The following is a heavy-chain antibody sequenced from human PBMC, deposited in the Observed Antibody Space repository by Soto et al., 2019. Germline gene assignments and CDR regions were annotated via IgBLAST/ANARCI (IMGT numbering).Heavy chain of an antibody. CDR3: ASDRGGSYYGGDAFDI. J-gene: IGHJ3*02. CDR1: GFTFSSYA. Sequence: EVQLVESGEGLVQPGGSLRLSCAASGFTFSSYAMHWVRQAPGKGLEYVSAISSNGGSTYYADSVKGRFTISRDNSKNKLYVQMGSVRAEDMAVYYCASDRGGSYYGGDAFDIWGQGTMVTVSS. CDR2: ISSNGGST. D-gene: IGHD1-26*01. V-gene: IGHV3-64*02.